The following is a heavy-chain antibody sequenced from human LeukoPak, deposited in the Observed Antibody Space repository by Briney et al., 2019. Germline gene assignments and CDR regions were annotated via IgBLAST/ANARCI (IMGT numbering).Heavy chain of an antibody. D-gene: IGHD3-22*01. CDR2: IIPIFGTA. CDR1: GGTFSSYA. V-gene: IGHV1-69*13. CDR3: ARGDYYDSSGYYPLDY. Sequence: SVKVSSKASGGTFSSYAISWVRQAPGQGLEWMGGIIPIFGTANYAQKFQGRVTITADESTSTAYMELSSLRSEDTAVYYCARGDYYDSSGYYPLDYWGQGTLVTVSS. J-gene: IGHJ4*02.